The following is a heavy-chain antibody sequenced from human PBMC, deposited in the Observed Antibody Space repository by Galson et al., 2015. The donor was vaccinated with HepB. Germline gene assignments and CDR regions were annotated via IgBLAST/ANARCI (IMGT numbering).Heavy chain of an antibody. CDR1: GFTFSSYA. J-gene: IGHJ6*02. CDR3: ARDQQKPPSGSYYNRYYYGMDV. Sequence: SLRLSCAASGFTFSSYAMHWVRQAPGKGLEWVAVISYDGSNKYYADSVKGRFTISRDNSKNTLYLQMNSLRAEDTAVYYCARDQQKPPSGSYYNRYYYGMDVWGQGTTVTVSS. V-gene: IGHV3-30-3*01. D-gene: IGHD1-26*01. CDR2: ISYDGSNK.